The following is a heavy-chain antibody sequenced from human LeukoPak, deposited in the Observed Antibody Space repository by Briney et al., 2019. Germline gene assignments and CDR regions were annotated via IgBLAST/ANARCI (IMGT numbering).Heavy chain of an antibody. D-gene: IGHD3-22*01. CDR1: GFTVSSNY. J-gene: IGHJ6*03. CDR2: IYKSAIT. CDR3: ARGYYYDSSGYFDGYYMDV. Sequence: GGSLRLSCAASGFTVSSNYMTWVRQAPGKGLEWVSVIYKSAITYYADTVKGRFTISRDNSKNTLYLQMNSLRAEDTAVYYCARGYYYDSSGYFDGYYMDVWGKGTTVTISS. V-gene: IGHV3-53*01.